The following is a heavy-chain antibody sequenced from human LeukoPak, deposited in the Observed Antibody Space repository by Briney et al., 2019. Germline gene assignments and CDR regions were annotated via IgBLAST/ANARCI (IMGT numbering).Heavy chain of an antibody. Sequence: PGGSLRLSCAASGFTFSSYSMNWVRQAPGKGLEWVSSITSSSCIYYSDSVKGRFTISRDNAKKSVCLQMNSLRAEDTAVYYCAKYQGYYYDSSGYYYGELGYFDYWGQGTLVTVSS. CDR1: GFTFSSYS. CDR2: ITSSSCI. J-gene: IGHJ4*02. V-gene: IGHV3-21*04. D-gene: IGHD3-22*01. CDR3: AKYQGYYYDSSGYYYGELGYFDY.